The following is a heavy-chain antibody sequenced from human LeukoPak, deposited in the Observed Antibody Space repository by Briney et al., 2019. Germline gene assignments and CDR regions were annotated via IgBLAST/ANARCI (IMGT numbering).Heavy chain of an antibody. CDR1: GGTFSSYA. J-gene: IGHJ3*02. V-gene: IGHV1-69*05. Sequence: GASVKVSCKASGGTFSSYAISWVRQAPGQGLEWMGGIIPIFGTANYAQKFQGRVTITTDESTSTAYMELSSLRSEDTAVYYCARETLLEMATIPPAFGIWGQGTMVTVSS. CDR2: IIPIFGTA. CDR3: ARETLLEMATIPPAFGI. D-gene: IGHD5-24*01.